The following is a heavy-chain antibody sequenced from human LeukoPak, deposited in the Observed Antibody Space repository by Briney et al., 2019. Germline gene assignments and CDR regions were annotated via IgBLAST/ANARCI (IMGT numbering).Heavy chain of an antibody. D-gene: IGHD5-24*01. J-gene: IGHJ6*02. Sequence: ASVKVSCKASGGTFSSYAISWVRQAPGQGLEWMGGIIPIFGTANYAQKFQGRVTITADESTSTAYMELSSLRSEDTAVYYCARDWLRGEMATDGDYYYGMDVWGQGTLVTVSS. CDR3: ARDWLRGEMATDGDYYYGMDV. V-gene: IGHV1-69*13. CDR1: GGTFSSYA. CDR2: IIPIFGTA.